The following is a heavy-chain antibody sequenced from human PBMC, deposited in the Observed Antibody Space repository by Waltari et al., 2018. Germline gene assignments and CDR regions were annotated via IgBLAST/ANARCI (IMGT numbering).Heavy chain of an antibody. CDR1: GFTFGDYA. V-gene: IGHV3-49*04. Sequence: EVQLVESGGGLVQPGRSLRLSCTASGFTFGDYAMSWVRQAPGKGLEWVGFIRSKAYGGTTEYAAAVKGRFTISRDDSKSIAYLQMNSLRAEDTALYYCARSRIAVADYWGQGTLVTVSS. CDR3: ARSRIAVADY. D-gene: IGHD6-19*01. J-gene: IGHJ4*02. CDR2: IRSKAYGGTT.